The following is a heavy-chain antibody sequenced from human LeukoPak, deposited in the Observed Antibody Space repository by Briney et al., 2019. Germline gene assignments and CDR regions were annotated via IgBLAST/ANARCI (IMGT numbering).Heavy chain of an antibody. CDR1: GYSFTYW. V-gene: IGHV5-51*01. D-gene: IGHD4-17*01. CDR3: ASARHGDYVWDY. Sequence: GESLNISCKGSGYSFTYWIGWVRQMPGKGLEWMGIIYSGDSHTKYSPSFQGRVTISADKSISTAYLQWSSLEASDTAMYYCASARHGDYVWDYWGQGTLVTVSS. CDR2: IYSGDSHT. J-gene: IGHJ4*02.